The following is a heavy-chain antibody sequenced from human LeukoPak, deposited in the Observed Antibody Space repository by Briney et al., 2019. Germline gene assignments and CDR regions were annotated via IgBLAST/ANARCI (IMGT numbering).Heavy chain of an antibody. CDR2: LSAYNGNT. CDR3: ARDQQQWLVSGLFAY. CDR1: GYTFTSYG. V-gene: IGHV1-18*01. Sequence: ASGKVSCKASGYTFTSYGISSGRQAAGQGLKWRGWLSAYNGNTNYAQKLQGRVTMTTDTSTSTAYMELRSLRSDDTAVYYCARDQQQWLVSGLFAYWGQGTLVTVSS. D-gene: IGHD6-19*01. J-gene: IGHJ4*02.